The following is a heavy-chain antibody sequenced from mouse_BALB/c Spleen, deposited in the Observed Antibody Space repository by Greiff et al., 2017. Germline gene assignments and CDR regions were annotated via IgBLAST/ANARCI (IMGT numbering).Heavy chain of an antibody. V-gene: IGHV7-1*02. Sequence: EVNVVESGGGLVQPGGSLRLSCATSGFTFSDFYMEWVRQPPGKRLEWIAASRNKANDYTTEYSASVKGRFIVSRDTSQSILYLQMNALRAEDTAIYYCARDDGYDDGFAYWGQGTLVTVSA. D-gene: IGHD2-2*01. CDR2: SRNKANDYTT. J-gene: IGHJ3*01. CDR1: GFTFSDFY. CDR3: ARDDGYDDGFAY.